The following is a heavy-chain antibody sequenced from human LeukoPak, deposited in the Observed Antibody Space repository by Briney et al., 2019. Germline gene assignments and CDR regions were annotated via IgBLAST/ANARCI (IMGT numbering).Heavy chain of an antibody. J-gene: IGHJ4*02. CDR1: GYTFTSYD. V-gene: IGHV1-2*02. D-gene: IGHD2-2*01. CDR3: AGVGPWGPIGYCSSTSCLPDY. Sequence: ASVKVSCKASGYTFTSYDINWVRQATGQGLEWMGWINPNSGGTNYAQKFQGRVTMTRDTSISTAYMELSRLRSDDTAVYYCAGVGPWGPIGYCSSTSCLPDYWGQGTLVTVSS. CDR2: INPNSGGT.